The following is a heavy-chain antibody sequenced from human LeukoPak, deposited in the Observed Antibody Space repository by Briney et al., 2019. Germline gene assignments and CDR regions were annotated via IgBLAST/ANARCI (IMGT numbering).Heavy chain of an antibody. CDR1: GYSFTNYW. V-gene: IGHV5-51*01. Sequence: GGSLKISCKASGYSFTNYWIAWVRQMPGKGLESMGIIYPGDSDTRYSPSCQGQVTISADKSITTAYLQWSSLKASDTAIYYCARWGQYFDYWGQGTLVTVSS. CDR3: ARWGQYFDY. J-gene: IGHJ4*02. CDR2: IYPGDSDT. D-gene: IGHD3-16*01.